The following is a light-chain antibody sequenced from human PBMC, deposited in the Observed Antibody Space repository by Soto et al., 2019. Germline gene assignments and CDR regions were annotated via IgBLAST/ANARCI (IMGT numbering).Light chain of an antibody. J-gene: IGKJ1*01. V-gene: IGKV1-5*03. Sequence: DIQMTQPPSTLSASVGDRVTITCRASQSISSWLAWYQQKPGKAPKLLIYKASSLEGGVPSRFSGSGSGTEFTLTISSLQPDDFATSYCQQFNNYPWTFGQGTRVDIK. CDR2: KAS. CDR3: QQFNNYPWT. CDR1: QSISSW.